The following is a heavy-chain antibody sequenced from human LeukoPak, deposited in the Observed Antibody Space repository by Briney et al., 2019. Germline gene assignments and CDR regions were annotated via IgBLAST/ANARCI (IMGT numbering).Heavy chain of an antibody. D-gene: IGHD6-19*01. J-gene: IGHJ4*02. V-gene: IGHV3-21*04. CDR2: ISSSSSYI. CDR1: GFTFSSYS. Sequence: GGSLRLSCAASGFTFSSYSMNWVRQAPGKGLEWVSSISSSSSYIYYADSVKGRFTISRDNSKNTLYLQMNSLRAEDTAVYYCAKEGQWLTRPLDYWGQGTLVTVSS. CDR3: AKEGQWLTRPLDY.